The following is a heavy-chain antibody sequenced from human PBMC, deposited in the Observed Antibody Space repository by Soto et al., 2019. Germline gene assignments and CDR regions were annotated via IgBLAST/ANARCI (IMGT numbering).Heavy chain of an antibody. V-gene: IGHV1-18*01. CDR2: ISGYNGNT. D-gene: IGHD6-13*01. CDR1: GYTFTTYG. J-gene: IGHJ1*01. CDR3: GRERDGSSWSSAEYLQH. Sequence: ASVKVSCKASGYTFTTYGIHWVRQAPGQGLEWMGWISGYNGNTNYAQKFQGRVTMTTDTSTTTAYMDLRSLRSDDTAVYYCGRERDGSSWSSAEYLQHWGQGTLATVSS.